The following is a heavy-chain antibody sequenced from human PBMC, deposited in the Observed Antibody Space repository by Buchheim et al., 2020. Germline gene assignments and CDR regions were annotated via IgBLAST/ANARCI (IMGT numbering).Heavy chain of an antibody. Sequence: QVQLVESGGGVVQPGRSLRLSCAASGFTFSSYGMHWVRQAPGKGLEWVAVISYDGSNKYYADSVKGRFTISRDNSKNTLYLQMNSLRAEDTAVYYCAKDWPWIQLWSLLDYWGQGTL. CDR3: AKDWPWIQLWSLLDY. V-gene: IGHV3-30*18. CDR1: GFTFSSYG. J-gene: IGHJ4*02. D-gene: IGHD5-18*01. CDR2: ISYDGSNK.